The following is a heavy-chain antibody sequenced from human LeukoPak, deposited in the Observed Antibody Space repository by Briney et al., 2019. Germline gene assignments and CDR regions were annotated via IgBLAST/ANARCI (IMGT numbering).Heavy chain of an antibody. J-gene: IGHJ4*02. V-gene: IGHV4-59*10. CDR3: AGGTAERSE. CDR2: IYTSGSS. Sequence: SETLSLTCAVAGASISSYYWRWVRQPAGKGLEWIGRIYTSGSSHSNPPLERRLTTSADKSKNQVSLKLSSVTAADTAVYYGAGGTAERSEWGQRALVTVSS. CDR1: GASISSYY. D-gene: IGHD1-1*01.